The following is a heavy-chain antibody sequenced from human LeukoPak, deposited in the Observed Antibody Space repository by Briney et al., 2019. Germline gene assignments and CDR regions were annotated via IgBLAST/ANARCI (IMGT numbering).Heavy chain of an antibody. CDR1: GYTFSGYY. V-gene: IGHV1-2*02. Sequence: ASVKVSCKASGYTFSGYYMHWVRQAPGQGLEWMGWINPNSGGTNYAQKFQGRVTMARDTSISTAYMELSRLRSDDTAVYYCARDQVATILSYYFDYWGQGTLVTVSS. D-gene: IGHD5-12*01. J-gene: IGHJ4*02. CDR2: INPNSGGT. CDR3: ARDQVATILSYYFDY.